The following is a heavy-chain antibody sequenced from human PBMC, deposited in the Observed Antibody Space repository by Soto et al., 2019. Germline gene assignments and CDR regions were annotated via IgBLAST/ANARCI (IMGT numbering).Heavy chain of an antibody. V-gene: IGHV4-39*01. CDR2: IYYSGST. CDR3: ASSHDYGDYPFDY. Sequence: SETLSLTCTVSGGSISSSSYYWGWIRQPPGKGLEWIGSIYYSGSTYYNPSLKSRVTISVDTSKNQFSLKLSSVTAADTAVYYCASSHDYGDYPFDYWGQGTLVTVSS. J-gene: IGHJ4*02. D-gene: IGHD4-17*01. CDR1: GGSISSSSYY.